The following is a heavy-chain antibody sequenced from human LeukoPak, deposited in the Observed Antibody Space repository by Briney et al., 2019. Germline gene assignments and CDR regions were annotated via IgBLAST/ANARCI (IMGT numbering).Heavy chain of an antibody. CDR2: ITSSSSYI. V-gene: IGHV3-21*05. Sequence: AGGSLRLSCAASGFTFSSYSMNWVRQAPGKGLEWVSYITSSSSYIYYADSVKGRFTISRDNAKNSLYLQMDSLRVEDTAVYYCARDPYSGSYGPYYYYYMDVWGKGTTVTISS. J-gene: IGHJ6*03. D-gene: IGHD1-26*01. CDR1: GFTFSSYS. CDR3: ARDPYSGSYGPYYYYYMDV.